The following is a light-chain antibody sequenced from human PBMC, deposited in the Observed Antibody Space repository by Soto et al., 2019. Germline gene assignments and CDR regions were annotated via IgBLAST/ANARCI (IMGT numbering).Light chain of an antibody. CDR3: TSYSSGRTHVL. CDR1: GSDVGGYNY. Sequence: QSALTQPASVSGSPGQSITISCTGTGSDVGGYNYVSWYQQHPGKVPKLLISEVTNRPSGVSNRFSGSKSGNTASLTISGLQAADEADYYCTSYSSGRTHVLFGGGTKLTVL. J-gene: IGLJ2*01. V-gene: IGLV2-14*01. CDR2: EVT.